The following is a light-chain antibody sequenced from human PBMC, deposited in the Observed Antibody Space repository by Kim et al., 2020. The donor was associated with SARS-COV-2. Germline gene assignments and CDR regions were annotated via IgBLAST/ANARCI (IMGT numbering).Light chain of an antibody. J-gene: IGLJ3*02. Sequence: SYELTQSPSVSVALGETANITCGGNNIGRKNVHWYQQKPGQAPVLVIYRDANRPSGIPERFSGSNSGNTATLTFNRVQAGDEADYYCQVWDSSSASVFGGGTQLTVL. CDR3: QVWDSSSASV. V-gene: IGLV3-9*01. CDR2: RDA. CDR1: NIGRKN.